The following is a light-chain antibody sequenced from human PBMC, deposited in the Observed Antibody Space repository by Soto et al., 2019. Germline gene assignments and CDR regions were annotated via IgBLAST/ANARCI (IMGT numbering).Light chain of an antibody. CDR2: AAS. J-gene: IGKJ4*01. V-gene: IGKV1-39*01. CDR1: HSISIY. Sequence: IQMSQSPSSLSASVGDRVTITCRASHSISIYLNWYQQKPGKAPKVLIYAASSLQSGVPSKFSGIGSGTDFTLSISSLQPEDFATYYCQQSYSGPLTFGGGTKVAIK. CDR3: QQSYSGPLT.